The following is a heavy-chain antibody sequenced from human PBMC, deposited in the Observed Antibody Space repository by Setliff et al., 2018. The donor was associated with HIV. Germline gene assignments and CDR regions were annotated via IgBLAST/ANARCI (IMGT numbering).Heavy chain of an antibody. J-gene: IGHJ2*01. D-gene: IGHD3-3*01. Sequence: PGESLTISCKGSGYSFTSHWIAWVRQMPGQGLEWMGIIYPSDSATAYSPSFQGQITISADKSISTAYLQWSSLKASDTAIYYCARSHFITLFGVIYYPGYFDLWGRGTQVTVSS. CDR3: ARSHFITLFGVIYYPGYFDL. CDR2: IYPSDSAT. V-gene: IGHV5-51*01. CDR1: GYSFTSHW.